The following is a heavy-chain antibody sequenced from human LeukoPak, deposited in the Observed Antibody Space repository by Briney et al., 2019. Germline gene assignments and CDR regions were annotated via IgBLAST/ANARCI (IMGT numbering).Heavy chain of an antibody. Sequence: SETLSLTCTVSGGSISNYYWNWIRQPPGKGLEWIGYIYYSGSTNYNPSLKSRVTISVDTSKNQFSLKLSSVTAADTAVYYCARGRAQARYYYYYMDVWGKGTTVTVSS. CDR1: GGSISNYY. CDR3: ARGRAQARYYYYYMDV. J-gene: IGHJ6*03. V-gene: IGHV4-59*01. CDR2: IYYSGST.